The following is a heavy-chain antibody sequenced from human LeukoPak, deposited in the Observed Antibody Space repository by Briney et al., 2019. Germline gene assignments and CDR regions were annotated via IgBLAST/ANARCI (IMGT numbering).Heavy chain of an antibody. CDR2: INPNSGST. CDR3: ARGWAAARRRGGDYY. Sequence: ASVKVSCKASGYTFTNYGISWVRQAPGQGLEWMGWINPNSGSTNYAQKFQGRVTMTRDTSISTAYMELSRLRSDDTAVYYCARGWAAARRRGGDYYWGQGTLATVSS. CDR1: GYTFTNYG. J-gene: IGHJ4*02. V-gene: IGHV1-2*02. D-gene: IGHD6-6*01.